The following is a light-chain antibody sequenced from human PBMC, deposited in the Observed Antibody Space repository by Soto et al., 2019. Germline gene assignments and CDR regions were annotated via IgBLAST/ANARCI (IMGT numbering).Light chain of an antibody. V-gene: IGKV3-15*01. CDR3: QQYKYWPPLT. CDR2: GAF. CDR1: QSVSYN. Sequence: EIVMTQSPATLSVSPGETATLSCRASQSVSYNLAWYQQKPGQGPRLVIYGAFSRATGIPARFSGSGSGTEFTLTISSLQSEDFAVYYCQQYKYWPPLTFGGGTKVEIK. J-gene: IGKJ4*01.